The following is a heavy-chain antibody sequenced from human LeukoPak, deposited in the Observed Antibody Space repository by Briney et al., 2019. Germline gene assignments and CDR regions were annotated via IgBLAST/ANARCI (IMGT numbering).Heavy chain of an antibody. V-gene: IGHV3-23*05. CDR2: INNSGTRT. J-gene: IGHJ4*02. D-gene: IGHD5-24*01. CDR3: AKDDAWLQYGN. CDR1: GITIRNYG. Sequence: GGSLRLSCAASGITIRNYGMTWVRQAPGRGLQWVSSINNSGTRTFYEDSVRGRFTISRDDSKNTIYLQMNSLRAEDTAIYYCAKDDAWLQYGNWGRGTLVTVSS.